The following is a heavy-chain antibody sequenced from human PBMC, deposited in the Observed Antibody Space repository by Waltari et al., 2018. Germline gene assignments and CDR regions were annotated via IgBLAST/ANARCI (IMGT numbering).Heavy chain of an antibody. J-gene: IGHJ6*03. CDR3: ARDTGFCMDV. V-gene: IGHV3-7*01. D-gene: IGHD6-25*01. CDR1: GFTLDKYW. CDR2: IKQDGSDK. Sequence: EVQVVESGGGLVQPGGSLRLSCVASGFTLDKYWMTWVRQAPGKGLGWVANIKQDGSDKNHVDSVRGRFTISRDNAKNSLFLEMNSLRVEDTAVYYCARDTGFCMDVWGKGTTVTVSS.